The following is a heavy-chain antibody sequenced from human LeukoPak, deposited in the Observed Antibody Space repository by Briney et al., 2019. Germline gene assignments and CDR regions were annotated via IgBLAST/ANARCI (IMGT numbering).Heavy chain of an antibody. CDR1: GYTFTSYD. CDR3: ARHPAPGYYYDSSGLGY. Sequence: ASEKVSCKASGYTFTSYDINWVRQATGQGLEWMGWMNPNSGNTGYAQEFQGRVTITRNTSISTAYMELSSLRSEDTAVYYCARHPAPGYYYDSSGLGYWGQGTLVTVSS. J-gene: IGHJ4*02. D-gene: IGHD3-22*01. V-gene: IGHV1-8*03. CDR2: MNPNSGNT.